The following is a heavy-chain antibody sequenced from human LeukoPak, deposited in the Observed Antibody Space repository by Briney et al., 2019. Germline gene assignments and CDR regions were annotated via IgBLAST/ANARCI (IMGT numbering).Heavy chain of an antibody. CDR1: GFTFDSYG. V-gene: IGHV3-23*01. CDR2: ISGSGVYT. Sequence: GGSLRLSCAASGFTFDSYGMNWVRQAPGKGLEWVSGISGSGVYTYYADSVKGRFTISRDNSKNTLYLVMNSLRVDGTAVYYCAKAVDLATISVDIWGQGTMVTVSS. D-gene: IGHD5-24*01. J-gene: IGHJ3*02. CDR3: AKAVDLATISVDI.